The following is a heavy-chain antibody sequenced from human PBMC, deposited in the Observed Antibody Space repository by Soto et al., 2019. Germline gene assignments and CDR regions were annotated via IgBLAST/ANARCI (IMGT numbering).Heavy chain of an antibody. V-gene: IGHV4-61*01. CDR2: IYYSGST. CDR1: GGSVSSGSYY. CDR3: ARKTRYLQLVQDYYYGMDV. J-gene: IGHJ6*01. D-gene: IGHD6-13*01. Sequence: PSETLSLTCTVSGGSVSSGSYYWSWIRQPPGKGLEWIGYIYYSGSTNYNPSLKSRVTISVDTSKNQFSLKLSSVTAADTAVYYCARKTRYLQLVQDYYYGMDVWGQGTTVTVSS.